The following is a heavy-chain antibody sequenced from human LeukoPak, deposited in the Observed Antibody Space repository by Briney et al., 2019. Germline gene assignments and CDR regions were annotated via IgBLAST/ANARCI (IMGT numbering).Heavy chain of an antibody. D-gene: IGHD3-22*01. CDR3: ARGYYYDSSGLSGWFDP. J-gene: IGHJ5*02. CDR1: GGSFSGYY. CDR2: INHSGST. V-gene: IGHV4-34*01. Sequence: SETLSLTRAVYGGSFSGYYWSWIRQPPGKGLEWIGEINHSGSTNYNPSLKSRVTISVDTSKNQFSLKLSSVTAADTAVYYCARGYYYDSSGLSGWFDPWGQGTLVTVSS.